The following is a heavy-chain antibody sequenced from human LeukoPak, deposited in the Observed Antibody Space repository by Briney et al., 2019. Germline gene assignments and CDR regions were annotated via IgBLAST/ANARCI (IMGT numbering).Heavy chain of an antibody. Sequence: PGGSLRLSCTASGFTFGVYAMSWVRQPPGKGLEWVGFIRSKDYGGTTEYATSVKGRFTISREDSKSIAYLQMNSLKTEDTAVYYCTSGGDSLDYWGQGTLVTVSS. CDR2: IRSKDYGGTT. J-gene: IGHJ4*02. CDR3: TSGGDSLDY. V-gene: IGHV3-49*04. D-gene: IGHD4-23*01. CDR1: GFTFGVYA.